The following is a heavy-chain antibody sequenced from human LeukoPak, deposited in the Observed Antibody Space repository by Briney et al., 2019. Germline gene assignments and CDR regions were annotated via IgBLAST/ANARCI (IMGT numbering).Heavy chain of an antibody. CDR3: ARDTYSSSWYLYYFDY. CDR1: GFTFSSYW. J-gene: IGHJ4*02. CDR2: IRQDGSEK. Sequence: GGSLRLSCAASGFTFSSYWMSWVRQAPGKGLEWVAHIRQDGSEKYYVDSVKGPFTIPRDNPKNSLYLQMNSLRAEDTAVYYCARDTYSSSWYLYYFDYWGQGTLVTVSS. D-gene: IGHD6-13*01. V-gene: IGHV3-7*01.